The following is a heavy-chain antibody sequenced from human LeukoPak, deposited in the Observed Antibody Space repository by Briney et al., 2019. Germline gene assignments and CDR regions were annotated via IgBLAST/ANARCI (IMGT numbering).Heavy chain of an antibody. V-gene: IGHV3-7*02. CDR2: IKEDGTVK. D-gene: IGHD3-10*01. CDR3: ATSITMFDY. Sequence: GGSLRLSCAASGFTFSSYWMSWVRQASGKGLEWVANIKEDGTVKYYVESVKGRFTISRDNAKNSLYLQMNSLRAEDTAVYYCATSITMFDYWGQGTLVTVSS. CDR1: GFTFSSYW. J-gene: IGHJ4*02.